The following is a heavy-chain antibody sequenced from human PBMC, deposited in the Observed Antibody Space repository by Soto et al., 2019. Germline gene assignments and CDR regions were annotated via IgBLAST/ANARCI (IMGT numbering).Heavy chain of an antibody. CDR2: TSYDGSNK. J-gene: IGHJ4*02. Sequence: QVQLVESGGGVVQPGRSLRLSCAASGYVFNHYGLHWVRQAPGKGLEWLTLTSYDGSNKQYADSVKGRFTISRDDSKNTVYLQMNSLRVDDTAVYYCATWGGSRSSGYYIDHWGQGTLVTVSS. V-gene: IGHV3-33*01. CDR1: GYVFNHYG. CDR3: ATWGGSRSSGYYIDH. D-gene: IGHD3-10*01.